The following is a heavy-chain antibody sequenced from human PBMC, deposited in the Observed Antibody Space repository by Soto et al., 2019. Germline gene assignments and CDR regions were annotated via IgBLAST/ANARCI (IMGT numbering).Heavy chain of an antibody. Sequence: QITLKESGPTLVKPTQTLTLTCTFSGFSFNTTGVGVGWIRQPPGRPLEWLTIIYWDDDKRYSPSLKSRLTITKDTSQDQVVLTLTNMDPVDTGTYFCAHRAVLCSGGTCYSHPFDSWGQGTLVTVSS. CDR2: IYWDDDK. CDR3: AHRAVLCSGGTCYSHPFDS. J-gene: IGHJ4*02. D-gene: IGHD2-15*01. CDR1: GFSFNTTGVG. V-gene: IGHV2-5*02.